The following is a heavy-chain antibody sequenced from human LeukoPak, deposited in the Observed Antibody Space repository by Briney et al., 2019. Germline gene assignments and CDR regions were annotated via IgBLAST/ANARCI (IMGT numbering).Heavy chain of an antibody. Sequence: VSLRLSCAASGFTFNRYGMHWVRQPPGKGLEWIGSIYYSGSTYYNPSLKSRVTISVDTSKNQFSLKLSSVTAADTAVYYCARAFVNAVAFDYWGQGTLVTVSS. V-gene: IGHV4-39*07. CDR2: IYYSGST. J-gene: IGHJ4*02. CDR1: GFTFNRYG. D-gene: IGHD2-15*01. CDR3: ARAFVNAVAFDY.